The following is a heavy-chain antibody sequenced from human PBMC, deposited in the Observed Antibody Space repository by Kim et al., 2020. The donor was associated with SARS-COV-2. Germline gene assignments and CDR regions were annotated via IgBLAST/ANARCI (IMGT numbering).Heavy chain of an antibody. J-gene: IGHJ3*02. CDR3: TRVPGTTLAGWDAFDI. Sequence: VKGRFTISRDDSRNTPYLQMNSLKTEDTAVYYCTRVPGTTLAGWDAFDIWGQGTMVTVSS. V-gene: IGHV3-73*01. D-gene: IGHD1-1*01.